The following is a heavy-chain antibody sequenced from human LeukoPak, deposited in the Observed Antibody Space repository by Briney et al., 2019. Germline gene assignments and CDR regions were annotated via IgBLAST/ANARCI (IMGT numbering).Heavy chain of an antibody. V-gene: IGHV3-11*03. J-gene: IGHJ4*02. CDR3: ARLLGGYADY. CDR2: ISSSGSHT. D-gene: IGHD3-16*01. CDR1: GFTFSDYY. Sequence: GGSLRLSRAASGFTFSDYYMTWIRQAPGKGLEWISYISSSGSHTTYADSVEGRFTISRDNANNALYLQMASLRADDTAVYYCARLLGGYADYWGQGTLVTVSS.